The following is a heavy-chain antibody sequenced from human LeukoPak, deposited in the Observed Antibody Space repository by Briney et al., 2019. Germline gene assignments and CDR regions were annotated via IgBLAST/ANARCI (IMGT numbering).Heavy chain of an antibody. Sequence: SETLSLTCAVYGGSFSGYYWSWIRQPPGKGLEWIGEINHSGSTNYNPSLKSRVTISVDTSKNQFSLKLSSVTAADTAVYYCARLDVLDYWGQGTLVTVSS. J-gene: IGHJ4*02. CDR1: GGSFSGYY. D-gene: IGHD6-6*01. CDR2: INHSGST. V-gene: IGHV4-34*01. CDR3: ARLDVLDY.